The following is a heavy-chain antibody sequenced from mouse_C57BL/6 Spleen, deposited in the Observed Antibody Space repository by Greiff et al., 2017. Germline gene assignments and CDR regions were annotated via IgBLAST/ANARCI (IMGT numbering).Heavy chain of an antibody. D-gene: IGHD1-1*01. J-gene: IGHJ3*01. CDR1: GYTFTSYW. V-gene: IGHV1-55*01. Sequence: QVQLQQPGAELVKPGASVKMSCKASGYTFTSYWITWVKQRPGQGLEWIGDIYPGSGSTNYNEKFKSKATLTVDKSSSTAYMQLSSLTSEDSAVYYCARGGSSGPWFAYWGQGTLVTVSA. CDR2: IYPGSGST. CDR3: ARGGSSGPWFAY.